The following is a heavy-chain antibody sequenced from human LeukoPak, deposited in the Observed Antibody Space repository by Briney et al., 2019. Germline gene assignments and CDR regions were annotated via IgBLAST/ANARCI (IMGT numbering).Heavy chain of an antibody. J-gene: IGHJ4*02. CDR1: GGSISSSNYY. CDR2: IYYSGST. V-gene: IGHV4-39*07. D-gene: IGHD1-26*01. Sequence: PSETLSLTCTVSGGSISSSNYYWGWIRQPPGKGLEWIGSIYYSGSTYYNPSLKSRVTISVDRSKNQFSLKLSSVTAADTAVYYCARGARRESYYMNYWGQGTLVTVSS. CDR3: ARGARRESYYMNY.